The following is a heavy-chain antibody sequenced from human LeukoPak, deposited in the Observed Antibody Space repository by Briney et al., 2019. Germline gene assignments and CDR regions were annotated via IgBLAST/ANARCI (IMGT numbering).Heavy chain of an antibody. Sequence: ASVKVSCKASGGTFSSYAISWVRQAPGQGLEWMGGIIPIFGTANYAQKFQGRVTITTDESTSTAYMELSSLRSEDTAVYYCASSAYCTNGVCPDYWGQRTLVTVSS. CDR2: IIPIFGTA. CDR1: GGTFSSYA. D-gene: IGHD2-8*01. CDR3: ASSAYCTNGVCPDY. J-gene: IGHJ4*02. V-gene: IGHV1-69*05.